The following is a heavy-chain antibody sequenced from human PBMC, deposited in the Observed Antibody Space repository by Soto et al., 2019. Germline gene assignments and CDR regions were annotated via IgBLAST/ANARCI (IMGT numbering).Heavy chain of an antibody. Sequence: GGSLRLSCAASGFTFSSYGMHWVRQAPGKGLEWVAVIWYDGSNKYYADSVKGRFTISRDNSKNTLYLQMNSLRAEDTAVYYCARDYYDSSGSPPGFFDYWGQGTLVTVSS. CDR3: ARDYYDSSGSPPGFFDY. D-gene: IGHD3-22*01. V-gene: IGHV3-33*01. CDR1: GFTFSSYG. J-gene: IGHJ4*02. CDR2: IWYDGSNK.